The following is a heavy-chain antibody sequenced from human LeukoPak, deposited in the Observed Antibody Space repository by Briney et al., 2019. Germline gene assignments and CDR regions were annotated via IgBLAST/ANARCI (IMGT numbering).Heavy chain of an antibody. J-gene: IGHJ4*02. CDR2: IYNSGST. CDR3: ARAHRSGRILDY. Sequence: PSETLSLTCTVSGGSISSYYWSWIRQPPEKGLEWIGYIYNSGSTNYNPSLKSRVTISVDTSKNQVSLKLSSVTAADTAVYHCARAHRSGRILDYWGQGTLVTVSS. CDR1: GGSISSYY. D-gene: IGHD6-19*01. V-gene: IGHV4-59*01.